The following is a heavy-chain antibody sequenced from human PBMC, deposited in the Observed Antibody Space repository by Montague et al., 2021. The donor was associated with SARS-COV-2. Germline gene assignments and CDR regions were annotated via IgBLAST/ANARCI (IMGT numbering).Heavy chain of an antibody. Sequence: SLRLSCAASGFTFSSYAMHWVRQAPGKGLEWVAVISYDGSNKYYADSVKGRFTISRDNSKNTLYLQMNSLRAEDTAVYYCARDLVVVAATPLGVWGKGTTVTVSS. J-gene: IGHJ6*04. CDR1: GFTFSSYA. D-gene: IGHD2-15*01. V-gene: IGHV3-30-3*01. CDR3: ARDLVVVAATPLGV. CDR2: ISYDGSNK.